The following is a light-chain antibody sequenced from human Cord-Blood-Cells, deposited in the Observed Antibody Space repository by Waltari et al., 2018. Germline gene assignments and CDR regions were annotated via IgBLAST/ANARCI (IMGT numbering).Light chain of an antibody. Sequence: DNQVTLSPFCLCGTVGDRVTTTCQASQNIINYLNWYQQKPGKAPKLLIYDASNLETGVPSRFSGSGSGTDFTFTISSLQPEDIATYYCQQYDNLPLTFGGGTKVEIK. CDR1: QNIINY. CDR3: QQYDNLPLT. J-gene: IGKJ4*01. V-gene: IGKV1-33*01. CDR2: DAS.